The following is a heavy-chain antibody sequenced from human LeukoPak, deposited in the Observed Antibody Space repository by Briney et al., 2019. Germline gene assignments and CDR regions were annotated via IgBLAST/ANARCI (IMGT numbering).Heavy chain of an antibody. V-gene: IGHV4-34*01. Sequence: SETLSLTCSVYGGSFSGYYWSWIRQPPGKGLEWIGEINHSGSTNYNPSLKSRVTISVDTSKNQLSLKLSSVTAADTAVYYCARGPLGYSSSWYNYWGQGTLVIVSS. CDR1: GGSFSGYY. J-gene: IGHJ4*02. D-gene: IGHD6-13*01. CDR3: ARGPLGYSSSWYNY. CDR2: INHSGST.